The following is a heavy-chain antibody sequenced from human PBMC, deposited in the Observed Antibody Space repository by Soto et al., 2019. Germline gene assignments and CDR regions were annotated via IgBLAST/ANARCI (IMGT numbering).Heavy chain of an antibody. J-gene: IGHJ4*02. CDR3: ATMSSSGYPLDY. V-gene: IGHV4-39*07. CDR1: GGSISSSSYY. CDR2: IYYTGRT. Sequence: SETLSLTCTVSGGSISSSSYYLGWIRQPPGKGLEWIGSIYYTGRTSYNPSLKSRVTISVDTSKNQFSLKLSSVTAADTAVYFCATMSSSGYPLDYWGRGTLVTVSS. D-gene: IGHD3-22*01.